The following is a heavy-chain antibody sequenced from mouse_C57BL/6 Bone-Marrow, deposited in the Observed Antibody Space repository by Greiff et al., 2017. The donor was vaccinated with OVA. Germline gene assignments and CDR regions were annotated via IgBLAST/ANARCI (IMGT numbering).Heavy chain of an antibody. V-gene: IGHV5-6*02. Sequence: DVKLVESWGDLVKPGGFLKLSCAASGFTFSSYGMSLVRQTPDKRLEWVATISSGGSYTYYPDSVKGRFTISRDNAKNTLYLQMSSLKSEDTAMYYCAPGSSYNAMDYWGQGTSVTVSS. D-gene: IGHD1-1*01. J-gene: IGHJ4*01. CDR2: ISSGGSYT. CDR1: GFTFSSYG. CDR3: APGSSYNAMDY.